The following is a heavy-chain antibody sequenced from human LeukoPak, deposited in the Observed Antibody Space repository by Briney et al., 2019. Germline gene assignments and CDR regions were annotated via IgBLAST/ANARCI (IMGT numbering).Heavy chain of an antibody. J-gene: IGHJ4*02. D-gene: IGHD3-3*01. CDR1: GGSISSGSYY. CDR2: IYYSGST. V-gene: IGHV4-39*01. Sequence: SQTLSLTCTVSGGSISSGSYYWGWIRQPPGKGLEWIGSIYYSGSTYYNPSLKSRVTISVDTSKNQFSLKLSSVTAADTAVYYCARHRGVTIFGVVKYYFDYWGQGTLVTVSS. CDR3: ARHRGVTIFGVVKYYFDY.